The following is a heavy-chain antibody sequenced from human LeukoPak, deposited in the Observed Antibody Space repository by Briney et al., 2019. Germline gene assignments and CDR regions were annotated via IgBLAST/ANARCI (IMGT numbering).Heavy chain of an antibody. V-gene: IGHV3-21*01. CDR1: GFTFSSYS. CDR2: ISSSSSYI. CDR3: ARDYFSYCSSTSCSINWFDP. Sequence: PGGSLRLSCAASGFTFSSYSMNWVRQAPGKGLEWVSSISSSSSYIYYADSVKGRFTISRDNAKNSLYLQMNSLRAEDTAVYYCARDYFSYCSSTSCSINWFDPWGQGTLVTVSS. J-gene: IGHJ5*02. D-gene: IGHD2-2*01.